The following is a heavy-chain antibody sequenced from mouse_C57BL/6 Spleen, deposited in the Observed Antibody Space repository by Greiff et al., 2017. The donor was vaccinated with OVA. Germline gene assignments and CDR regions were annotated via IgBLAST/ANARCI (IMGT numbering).Heavy chain of an antibody. CDR2: IYPRSGNT. CDR1: GYTFTSYG. D-gene: IGHD2-3*01. V-gene: IGHV1-81*01. CDR3: ARWLLEYYAMDY. J-gene: IGHJ4*01. Sequence: VQLQQSGAELARPGASVKLSCKASGYTFTSYGISWVKQRTGQGLEWIGEIYPRSGNTYYNEKFKGKATLTADKSSSTAYMELRSLTSEDAAVYFCARWLLEYYAMDYWGQGTSVTVSS.